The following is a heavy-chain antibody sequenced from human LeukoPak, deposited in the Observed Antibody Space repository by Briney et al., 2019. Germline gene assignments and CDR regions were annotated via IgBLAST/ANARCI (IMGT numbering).Heavy chain of an antibody. V-gene: IGHV4-59*01. CDR3: ARARYFDWSVTDMDV. D-gene: IGHD3-9*01. Sequence: KTSETLSLTCTVSGGSISSYYWSWIRQPPGKGLEWIGYIYYSGSTNYNPSLKSRVTISVDTSKNQFSLKLSSVTAADTAVYYCARARYFDWSVTDMDVWGQGTTVTVSS. CDR1: GGSISSYY. CDR2: IYYSGST. J-gene: IGHJ6*02.